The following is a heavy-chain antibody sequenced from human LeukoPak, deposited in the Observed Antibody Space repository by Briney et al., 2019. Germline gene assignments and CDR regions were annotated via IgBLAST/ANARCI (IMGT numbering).Heavy chain of an antibody. J-gene: IGHJ4*02. Sequence: SETLSLTCTVSGGSISGYYLSWIRQPPGKGLEWIGYIYYSGSTNYNPSLKSRLTISVDTSMHQFSLKLTSVTAADTAVYYCARGYCSGGSCWDYWGQGTLVTVSS. CDR3: ARGYCSGGSCWDY. CDR1: GGSISGYY. CDR2: IYYSGST. V-gene: IGHV4-59*01. D-gene: IGHD2-15*01.